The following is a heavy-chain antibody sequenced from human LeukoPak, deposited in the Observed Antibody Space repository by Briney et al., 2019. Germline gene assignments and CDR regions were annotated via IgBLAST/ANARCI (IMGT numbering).Heavy chain of an antibody. CDR2: INPNSGGT. D-gene: IGHD3-10*01. Sequence: GASVKVSCKASGYTFTGYYMHWVRQAPGQGLEWMGWINPNSGGTNYAQKFQGRVTMTRDTSISTAYMELSRLRSDDTAVYYCAGPRDRYYGSGSYYNVDYYYYGMDVWGQGTTVTVSS. CDR3: AGPRDRYYGSGSYYNVDYYYYGMDV. J-gene: IGHJ6*02. CDR1: GYTFTGYY. V-gene: IGHV1-2*02.